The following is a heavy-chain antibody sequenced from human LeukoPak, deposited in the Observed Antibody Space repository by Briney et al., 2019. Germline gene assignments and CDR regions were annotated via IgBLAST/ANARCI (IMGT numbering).Heavy chain of an antibody. D-gene: IGHD6-13*01. CDR2: INHSGST. CDR1: GGSFSGYY. V-gene: IGHV4-34*01. CDR3: ARGRRYSSSWAKNWFDP. J-gene: IGHJ5*02. Sequence: PSETLPLTCAVYGGSFSGYYWSWIRQPPGKGLEWIGEINHSGSTNYNPSLKSRVTISVDTSKNQFSLKLSSVTAADTAVYYCARGRRYSSSWAKNWFDPWGQGTLVTVSS.